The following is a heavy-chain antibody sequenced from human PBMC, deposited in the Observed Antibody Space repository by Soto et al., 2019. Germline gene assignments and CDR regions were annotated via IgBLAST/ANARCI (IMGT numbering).Heavy chain of an antibody. CDR2: IYRTGST. Sequence: LSLTCAVSGGSFTSNNWWTWVRQPPGQGLEWIGEIYRTGSTNYNPSLKSRVTISLDKSENQFSLKVTSLTAADTAVYYCASRDPGTSVDYWGQGTLVTVSS. CDR3: ASRDPGTSVDY. CDR1: GGSFTSNNW. V-gene: IGHV4-4*02. J-gene: IGHJ4*02. D-gene: IGHD1-7*01.